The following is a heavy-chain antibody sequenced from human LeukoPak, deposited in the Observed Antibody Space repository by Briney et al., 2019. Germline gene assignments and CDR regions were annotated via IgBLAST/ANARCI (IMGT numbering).Heavy chain of an antibody. D-gene: IGHD3-10*01. CDR3: ARGSGWFGESERSFDP. CDR1: GYTFTSYG. J-gene: IGHJ5*02. Sequence: ASVRVSCKASGYTFTSYGISWVRQAPGQGLEWMGWISAYNGNTNYARKLQGRVTMTTDTSTSTAYMELRSLRSDDTAVYYCARGSGWFGESERSFDPWGQGTLVTVSS. CDR2: ISAYNGNT. V-gene: IGHV1-18*04.